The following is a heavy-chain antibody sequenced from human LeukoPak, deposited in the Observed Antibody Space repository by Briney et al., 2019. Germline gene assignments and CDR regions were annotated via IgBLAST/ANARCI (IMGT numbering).Heavy chain of an antibody. CDR1: GFTFSSYS. Sequence: GGSLRLSCAASGFTFSSYSMNWVRQAPGKGLEWVSGISWNSGSIAYADSVKGRFTISRDNAKNSLYLQMNSLRAEDTALYYCAREGGQLVLFDYWGQGTLVTVSS. V-gene: IGHV3-9*01. CDR2: ISWNSGSI. J-gene: IGHJ4*02. CDR3: AREGGQLVLFDY. D-gene: IGHD6-13*01.